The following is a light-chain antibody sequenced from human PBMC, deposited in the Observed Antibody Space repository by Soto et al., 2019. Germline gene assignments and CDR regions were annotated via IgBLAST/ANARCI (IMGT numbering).Light chain of an antibody. J-gene: IGLJ1*01. CDR2: EVT. V-gene: IGLV2-14*01. CDR1: SSDVGAYNF. Sequence: QSALTQPASVSGSPGQSITISCTGSSSDVGAYNFDSWYQHHPGKAPKLILYEVTTHPSGVSSRFSGSKSGNTASLTISGLQADDEANYYCSSYTSSNTPDVFGTGTQVTV. CDR3: SSYTSSNTPDV.